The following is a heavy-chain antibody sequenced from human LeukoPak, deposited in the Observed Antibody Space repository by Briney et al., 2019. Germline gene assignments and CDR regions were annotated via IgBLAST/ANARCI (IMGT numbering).Heavy chain of an antibody. CDR1: GFTFDDYA. J-gene: IGHJ3*02. CDR3: AKDRGSGPAGGAFDI. D-gene: IGHD6-19*01. Sequence: GGSLRLSCAASGFTFDDYAMHWVRQAPGKGLEWVSGISWNSGSIGYADSVKGRFTISRDNAKNSLYLQMNSLRAEDTALYYCAKDRGSGPAGGAFDIWGQGTMVTVSS. CDR2: ISWNSGSI. V-gene: IGHV3-9*01.